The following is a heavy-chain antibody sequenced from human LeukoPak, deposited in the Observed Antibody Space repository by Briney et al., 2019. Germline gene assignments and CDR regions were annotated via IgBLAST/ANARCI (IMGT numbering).Heavy chain of an antibody. J-gene: IGHJ4*02. CDR3: ARARGYYYDFDY. Sequence: SETLSLTCTVSGGSVTSSYYWSCIRQPPGKGLEWIGYVSISGTKYNPSLKSRVTISVDTSKNHFSLKLSSVTAADTAVYYCARARGYYYDFDYWGQGALLTVSS. CDR1: GGSVTSSYY. CDR2: VSISGT. V-gene: IGHV4-61*03. D-gene: IGHD3-22*01.